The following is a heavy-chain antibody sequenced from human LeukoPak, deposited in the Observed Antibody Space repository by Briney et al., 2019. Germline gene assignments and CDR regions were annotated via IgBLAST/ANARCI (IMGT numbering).Heavy chain of an antibody. J-gene: IGHJ6*02. D-gene: IGHD2-2*01. V-gene: IGHV4-39*01. CDR3: ARHCSSTSCYPLIYYYYYGMDV. CDR1: GGSISSSSYY. Sequence: SETLSLTCTVSGGSISSSSYYWGWIRQPPGKGLEWIGSIYYSGSTYYNPSLKSRVTISVDTSKNQFPLKLSSVTAADTAVYYCARHCSSTSCYPLIYYYYYGMDVWGQGTTVTVSS. CDR2: IYYSGST.